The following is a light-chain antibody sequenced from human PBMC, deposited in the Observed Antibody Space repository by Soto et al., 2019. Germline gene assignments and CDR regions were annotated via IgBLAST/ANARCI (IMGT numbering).Light chain of an antibody. Sequence: EIVLTQSPGTLSLSHRERATFSCRASQSVSSNYLAWYQQKPGQAPRLLIYGAFKRATGIPDRFSGSGSGTDFTLTISRMEPEDFATYYCQQYNSYWTFGQGTKVDVK. CDR2: GAF. J-gene: IGKJ1*01. CDR1: QSVSSNY. V-gene: IGKV3-20*01. CDR3: QQYNSYWT.